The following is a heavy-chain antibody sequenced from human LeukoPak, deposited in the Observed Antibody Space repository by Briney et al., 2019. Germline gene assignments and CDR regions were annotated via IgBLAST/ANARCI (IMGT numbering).Heavy chain of an antibody. Sequence: QSGGSLRLSCEGSGFTFSNYWMTWVRQAPEKGLEWVANIKPSGSEKHYADSVEGRFTISRDNAKNSLYLQMNSLRAEDTAVYYCARDLDTYVVLTAYDTFDVWGQGTMVTVSS. V-gene: IGHV3-7*01. J-gene: IGHJ3*01. CDR2: IKPSGSEK. CDR3: ARDLDTYVVLTAYDTFDV. D-gene: IGHD2-21*02. CDR1: GFTFSNYW.